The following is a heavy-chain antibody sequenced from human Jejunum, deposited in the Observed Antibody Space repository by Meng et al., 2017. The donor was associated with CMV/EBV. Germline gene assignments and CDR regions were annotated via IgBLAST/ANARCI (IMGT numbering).Heavy chain of an antibody. CDR2: IFYRSKWIY. D-gene: IGHD3-10*01. Sequence: QVQRMQPGPGLVKLSQXLSPTCDSSGDSVSSNIAIWNWIRQSPSGGLEWLGRIFYRSKWIYDYAVSVRSRIAINADTSKNQVSLQLTSVTPEDTSVYYCARGSVRGAHNFDYWGQGTLVTVSS. V-gene: IGHV6-1*01. CDR3: ARGSVRGAHNFDY. J-gene: IGHJ4*02. CDR1: GDSVSSNIAI.